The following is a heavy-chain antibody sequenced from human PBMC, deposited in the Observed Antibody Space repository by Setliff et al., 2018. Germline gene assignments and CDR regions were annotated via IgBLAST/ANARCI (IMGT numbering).Heavy chain of an antibody. Sequence: SETLSLTCTVSGGSISSSSYYWGWIRQPPGKGLEWIGSIYYSGSTYYNPSLKSRVTISVDTSKNQFSLRLSSVTAADTAAYYCARLGSARYDSSGYYPDNWLDPWGQGTLVTVSS. D-gene: IGHD3-22*01. CDR1: GGSISSSSYY. CDR3: ARLGSARYDSSGYYPDNWLDP. V-gene: IGHV4-39*01. CDR2: IYYSGST. J-gene: IGHJ5*02.